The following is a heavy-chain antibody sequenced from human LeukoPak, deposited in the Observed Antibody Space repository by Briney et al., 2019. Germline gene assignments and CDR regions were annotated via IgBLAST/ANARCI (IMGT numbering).Heavy chain of an antibody. CDR2: ISSNGGST. Sequence: GGSLRLSCSASGFTFSDYSMHWVRQAPGKGLEYVSAISSNGGSTYYASSVKGRFTISRDNSKNTLYLQMGSLRTEDMAVYYCARARSSYGYGDAFDIWGQGTMVTVSS. CDR3: ARARSSYGYGDAFDI. J-gene: IGHJ3*02. CDR1: GFTFSDYS. V-gene: IGHV3-64*01. D-gene: IGHD5-18*01.